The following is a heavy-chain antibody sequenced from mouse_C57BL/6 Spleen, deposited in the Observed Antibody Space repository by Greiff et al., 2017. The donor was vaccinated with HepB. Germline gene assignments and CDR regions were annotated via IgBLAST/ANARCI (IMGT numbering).Heavy chain of an antibody. CDR3: ARDDDYGYLDD. J-gene: IGHJ4*01. V-gene: IGHV7-1*01. CDR1: GFTFSAFY. CDR2: SRNKADDDKT. D-gene: IGHD2-4*01. Sequence: EVQLVESGGGLVQSARSLRLSCATSGFTFSAFYMEGVRQAPGTGLEWIASSRNKADDDKTDYIAPVNGRFIVSNDTSQRLLYLQMNALSAEATSSYYSARDDDYGYLDDWGQGTSVTVSS.